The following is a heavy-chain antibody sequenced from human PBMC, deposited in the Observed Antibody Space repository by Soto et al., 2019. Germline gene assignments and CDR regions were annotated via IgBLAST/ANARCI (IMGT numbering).Heavy chain of an antibody. CDR1: GFTFSVYA. J-gene: IGHJ4*02. D-gene: IGHD6-6*01. V-gene: IGHV3-23*01. CDR3: AKDRTFGPPLVRFDS. Sequence: PGGSLRLSCGASGFTFSVYAMTWVRQAPGKGLEWVSAISGNGGSTYYADSVKGRFTISRDNSKSTLHLQMNSLRVEDTAVYYCAKDRTFGPPLVRFDSWGQGTQVTVSS. CDR2: ISGNGGST.